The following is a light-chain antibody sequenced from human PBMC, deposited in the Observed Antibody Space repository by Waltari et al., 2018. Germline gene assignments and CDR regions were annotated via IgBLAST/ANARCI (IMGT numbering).Light chain of an antibody. Sequence: QSVLTQPPSASGTPGQRVTISCSGSSSNSGSTYVYWYQQLPGTAPKLRIYRNNQRPSGVPDRFSGSKSGTSASLAISGLRSEDEADYYCAAWDDSLSGLVFGGGTKLTVL. V-gene: IGLV1-47*01. CDR3: AAWDDSLSGLV. J-gene: IGLJ2*01. CDR2: RNN. CDR1: SSNSGSTY.